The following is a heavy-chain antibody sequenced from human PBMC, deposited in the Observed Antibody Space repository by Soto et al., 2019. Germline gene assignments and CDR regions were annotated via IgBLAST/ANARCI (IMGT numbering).Heavy chain of an antibody. CDR3: ARDRIAARPHSSYYYYYGMDV. CDR2: ISYDGSNK. J-gene: IGHJ6*02. CDR1: GFTFSGYA. V-gene: IGHV3-30-3*01. D-gene: IGHD6-6*01. Sequence: PGGSLRLSCAASGFTFSGYAMHWVRQAPGKGLEWVAVISYDGSNKYYADSVKGRFTISRDNSKNTLYLQMNSLRAEDTAVYYCARDRIAARPHSSYYYYYGMDVWGQGTTVTVSS.